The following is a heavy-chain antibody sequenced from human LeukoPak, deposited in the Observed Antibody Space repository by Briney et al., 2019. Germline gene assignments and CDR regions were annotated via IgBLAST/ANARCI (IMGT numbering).Heavy chain of an antibody. CDR1: GFTFSSYG. CDR3: AKDAEGVGAAPGQ. CDR2: ISYDGSNK. Sequence: PGGSLRLSCAASGFTFSSYGMHWVRQAPGKGLEWVAVISYDGSNKYYADSVKGRFTISRDNSKNTLYLQMNSLRAEDTAVYYCAKDAEGVGAAPGQWGQGTLVTVSS. V-gene: IGHV3-30*18. J-gene: IGHJ4*02. D-gene: IGHD3-16*01.